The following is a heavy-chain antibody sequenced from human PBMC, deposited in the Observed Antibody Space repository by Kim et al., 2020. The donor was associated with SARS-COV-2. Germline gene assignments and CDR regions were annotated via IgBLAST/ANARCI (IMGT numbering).Heavy chain of an antibody. CDR3: AKTISHYDSSGYEDWYFDL. D-gene: IGHD3-22*01. CDR2: ISGSGGST. Sequence: GGSLRLSCAASGFTFSSYAMSWVRQAPGKGLEWVSAISGSGGSTYYADSVKGRFTISRDNSKNTLYLQMNSLRAEDTAVYYCAKTISHYDSSGYEDWYFDLWGRGTLVTVSS. CDR1: GFTFSSYA. J-gene: IGHJ2*01. V-gene: IGHV3-23*01.